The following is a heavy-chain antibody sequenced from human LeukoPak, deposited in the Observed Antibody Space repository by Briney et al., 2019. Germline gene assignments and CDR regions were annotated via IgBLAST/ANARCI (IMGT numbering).Heavy chain of an antibody. Sequence: GGSLRLSCAAPGFTFSSYAMHWVRQAPGKGLEWVAVISNDGSNKYQAGSVKGRFTFPKDNSKNTLYLQMNRLRAEAAAVYYCAILVVAASDDFDYWGQGTLVTVSS. D-gene: IGHD2-15*01. CDR3: AILVVAASDDFDY. CDR1: GFTFSSYA. CDR2: ISNDGSNK. J-gene: IGHJ4*02. V-gene: IGHV3-30-3*01.